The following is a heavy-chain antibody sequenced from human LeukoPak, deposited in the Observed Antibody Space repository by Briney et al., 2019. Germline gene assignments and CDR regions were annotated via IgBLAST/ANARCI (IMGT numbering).Heavy chain of an antibody. CDR2: INPNSGGT. V-gene: IGHV1-2*02. CDR3: ARSPPRRDGYNFGY. D-gene: IGHD5-24*01. Sequence: GASVKVSCKASGYTFTGYYMHWVRQAPGQGLEWMGWINPNSGGTNYAQKFQGRVTMTRDTSISTAYMELSRLRSDDTAVYYCARSPPRRDGYNFGYWGQGTLVTVSS. J-gene: IGHJ4*02. CDR1: GYTFTGYY.